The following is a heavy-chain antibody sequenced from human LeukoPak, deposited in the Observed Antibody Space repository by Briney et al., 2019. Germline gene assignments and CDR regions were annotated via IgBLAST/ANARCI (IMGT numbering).Heavy chain of an antibody. Sequence: PGGSLRLSCAASGFTFSDYYMSWIRQAPGKGLEWVSYISSSSYTNYADSVKGRFTISRDNAKNSLYLQMNSLRAEDTAVYYCASRGEDMDFDYWGQGTLVTVSS. CDR1: GFTFSDYY. CDR2: ISSSSYT. V-gene: IGHV3-11*03. CDR3: ASRGEDMDFDY. J-gene: IGHJ4*02. D-gene: IGHD2-15*01.